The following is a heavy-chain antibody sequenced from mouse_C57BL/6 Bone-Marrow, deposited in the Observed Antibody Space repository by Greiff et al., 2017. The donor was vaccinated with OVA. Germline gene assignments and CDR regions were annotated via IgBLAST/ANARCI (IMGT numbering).Heavy chain of an antibody. D-gene: IGHD1-1*01. CDR3: ARWGPYYYGSSYEYYAMDY. CDR2: IDPNSGGT. Sequence: QVQLKQPGAELVKPGASVKLSCKASGYTFTSYWMHWVKQRPGRGLEWIGRIDPNSGGTKYNEKFKSKATLTVDKPSSTAYMQLSSLTSEDAAVYYCARWGPYYYGSSYEYYAMDYWGQGTSVTVSS. J-gene: IGHJ4*01. CDR1: GYTFTSYW. V-gene: IGHV1-72*01.